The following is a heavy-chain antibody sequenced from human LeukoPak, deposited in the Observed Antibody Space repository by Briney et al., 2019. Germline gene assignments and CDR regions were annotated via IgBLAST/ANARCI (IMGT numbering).Heavy chain of an antibody. CDR2: IKLDGSDN. CDR3: ARAQGYFDY. CDR1: GFTFRTYW. J-gene: IGHJ4*02. V-gene: IGHV3-7*03. Sequence: GGSLRLSCAVSGFTFRTYWMSWVRQAPGKGLEWVANIKLDGSDNYYVDSVKGRFTISRDTAKNSLYLQMNSLRAEDTAVYYCARAQGYFDYWGQGTLVTVSP.